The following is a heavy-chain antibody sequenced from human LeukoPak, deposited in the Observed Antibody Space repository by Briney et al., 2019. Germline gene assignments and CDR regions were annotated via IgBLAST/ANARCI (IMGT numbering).Heavy chain of an antibody. CDR2: ISGYNGDT. D-gene: IGHD6-19*01. V-gene: IGHV1-18*01. J-gene: IGHJ2*01. CDR1: GYTFTHHG. Sequence: ASVRVSCKASGYTFTHHGITWVRQAPGQGLEWMGWISGYNGDTMYAQKVQGRVTMTTDRSTTTAYMELRSLTSDDTALYYCARDPPNTSGRYQYFDLWGRGTLATVSS. CDR3: ARDPPNTSGRYQYFDL.